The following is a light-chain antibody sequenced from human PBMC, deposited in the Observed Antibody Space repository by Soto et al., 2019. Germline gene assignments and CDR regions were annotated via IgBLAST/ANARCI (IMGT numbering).Light chain of an antibody. J-gene: IGLJ1*01. CDR3: TSPTTVSLYV. CDR1: SSDVGNYNY. CDR2: MVS. Sequence: QSALTQPASVSGSPGQSITISCTGTSSDVGNYNYVSWYQQYPGRVPKLLIYMVSNRPSGVSNRFSGSKSGNTASLTISGLQAEDEADYCCTSPTTVSLYVFGTGTKVTVL. V-gene: IGLV2-14*01.